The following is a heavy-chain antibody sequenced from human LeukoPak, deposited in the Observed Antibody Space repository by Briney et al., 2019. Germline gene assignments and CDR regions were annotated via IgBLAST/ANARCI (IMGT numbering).Heavy chain of an antibody. CDR2: ISYDGSNK. J-gene: IGHJ6*03. CDR3: AKSGCSGGSCYSPYDYYYMDV. D-gene: IGHD2-15*01. V-gene: IGHV3-30*18. CDR1: GFTFSSYG. Sequence: GGSLRLSCAASGFTFSSYGMHWVRQAPGKGLEWVAVISYDGSNKYYADSVKGRFTISRDNSKNTLYLQMNSLRAEDTAVYYCAKSGCSGGSCYSPYDYYYMDVWGKGTTVTVSS.